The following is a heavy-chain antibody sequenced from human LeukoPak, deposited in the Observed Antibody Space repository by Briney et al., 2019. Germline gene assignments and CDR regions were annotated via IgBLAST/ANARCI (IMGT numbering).Heavy chain of an antibody. D-gene: IGHD4-23*01. CDR2: ISYDGSNK. V-gene: IGHV3-30-3*01. CDR3: ARDPTVGRYYYYGMDV. J-gene: IGHJ6*02. Sequence: GGSLRLSCAASGFTFSSYVMHWVRQAPGKGLEWVAVISYDGSNKYYADSVKGRFTISRDNSKNTLYLQMNSLRAEDTAVYYCARDPTVGRYYYYGMDVWGQGTTVTVSS. CDR1: GFTFSSYV.